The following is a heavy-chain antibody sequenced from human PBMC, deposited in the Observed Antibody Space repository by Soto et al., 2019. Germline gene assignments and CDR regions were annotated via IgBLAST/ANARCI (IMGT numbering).Heavy chain of an antibody. Sequence: PGGSLRLSCTASGFTFSSYAMSWVRQAPGKGLEWVSATSGSGGSTYYADSVKGRFTISRDNSKNTLYLQMNSLRAEDTAVYYCAKVGGYSSSWYGWFDPWGQGTLVTVSS. J-gene: IGHJ5*02. CDR3: AKVGGYSSSWYGWFDP. D-gene: IGHD6-13*01. CDR2: TSGSGGST. CDR1: GFTFSSYA. V-gene: IGHV3-23*01.